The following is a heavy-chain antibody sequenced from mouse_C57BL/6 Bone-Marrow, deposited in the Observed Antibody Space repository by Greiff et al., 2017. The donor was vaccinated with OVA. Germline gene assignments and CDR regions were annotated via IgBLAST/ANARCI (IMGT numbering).Heavy chain of an antibody. D-gene: IGHD2-1*01. V-gene: IGHV1-64*01. Sequence: QVQLQQPGAELVKPGASVKLSCKASGYTFTSYWLHWVKQRPGQGLEWIGMIHPNSGSTNSNEKFKSKATLTVDKSSSTAYMQLSSLTSEDSAVYCCTNYYGNIFSYWGQGTLVTVTA. J-gene: IGHJ3*01. CDR1: GYTFTSYW. CDR2: IHPNSGST. CDR3: TNYYGNIFSY.